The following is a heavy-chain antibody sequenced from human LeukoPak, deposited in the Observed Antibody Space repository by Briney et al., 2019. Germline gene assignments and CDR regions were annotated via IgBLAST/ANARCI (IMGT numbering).Heavy chain of an antibody. CDR3: AKTDRRFSNGCDY. D-gene: IGHD6-19*01. CDR2: IIPIFGNS. Sequence: SVKVSFKASGGTFTTSPVSLVRQAPGQGLGWMGGIIPIFGNSNHAHKFPGRVTITADKSTTTVFMELSGLKFEDTAVYYCAKTDRRFSNGCDYWGQGTLVTVSS. J-gene: IGHJ4*02. CDR1: GGTFTTSP. V-gene: IGHV1-69*06.